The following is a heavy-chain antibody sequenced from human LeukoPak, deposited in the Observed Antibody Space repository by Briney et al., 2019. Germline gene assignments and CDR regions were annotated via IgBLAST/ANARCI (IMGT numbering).Heavy chain of an antibody. J-gene: IGHJ5*02. V-gene: IGHV1-8*03. CDR3: ARGTGNWFDP. CDR2: MNPNSGNT. CDR1: GYTFINYD. D-gene: IGHD1-1*01. Sequence: AGSVKVSCKASGYTFINYDINWVRQATGQGLEWMGWMNPNSGNTGYAQKFQGRVTITRDTSISTAYMDLSSLRSEDTAVYFCARGTGNWFDPWGQGTLVTVSS.